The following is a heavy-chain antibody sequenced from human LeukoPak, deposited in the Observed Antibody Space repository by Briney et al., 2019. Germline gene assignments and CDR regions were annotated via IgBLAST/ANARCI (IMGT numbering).Heavy chain of an antibody. CDR1: GFTFTISA. CDR2: IVVGSGNT. CDR3: VAPQEYYYDSSGL. V-gene: IGHV1-58*01. J-gene: IGHJ4*02. D-gene: IGHD3-22*01. Sequence: SVNVSCTASGFTFTISAVQWVRQARGQRLEWIGWIVVGSGNTNYAQKFQERVTITRDMSTSTAYMGLSSLRSEDTAVYYCVAPQEYYYDSSGLWGQGTLVTVSS.